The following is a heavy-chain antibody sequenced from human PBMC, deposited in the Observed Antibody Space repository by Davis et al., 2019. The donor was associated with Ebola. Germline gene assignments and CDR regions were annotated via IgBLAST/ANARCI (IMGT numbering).Heavy chain of an antibody. CDR2: IYYSGIP. V-gene: IGHV4-31*03. J-gene: IGHJ4*02. CDR1: GGSISSGGYY. CDR3: ARLRTEMASFYFGY. D-gene: IGHD5-24*01. Sequence: MPSETLSLTCTVSGGSISSGGYYWSWIRQLPGKGLEWIGYIYYSGIPYSNPSLGSRVTISVDTSKNQFSLNLSSVTAADTAVYYCARLRTEMASFYFGYWGQGTRVTVSS.